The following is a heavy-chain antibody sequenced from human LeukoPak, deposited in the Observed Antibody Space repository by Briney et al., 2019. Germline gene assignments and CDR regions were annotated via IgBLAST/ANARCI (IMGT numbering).Heavy chain of an antibody. D-gene: IGHD2-8*01. CDR2: ISSSSSYV. CDR1: GFTFSSYS. CDR3: ARDSRDCTNGVCPFDY. V-gene: IGHV3-21*01. J-gene: IGHJ4*02. Sequence: GGSLRLSCAASGFTFSSYSMNWVRQAPGKGLEWVSSISSSSSYVYYADSVKGRFTISRDNAKNSLYLQMNSLRAEDTAVYYCARDSRDCTNGVCPFDYWGQGTLVTVSS.